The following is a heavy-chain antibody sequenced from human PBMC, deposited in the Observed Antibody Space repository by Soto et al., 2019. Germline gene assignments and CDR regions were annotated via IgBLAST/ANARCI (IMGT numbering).Heavy chain of an antibody. CDR1: GFAFGEYT. CDR2: ISWDVSST. J-gene: IGHJ3*01. D-gene: IGHD3-10*01. CDR3: ARTLKYYYGYHAFDF. Sequence: GGSLRLSCETSGFAFGEYTMHWVRQAPGKGLEWVSLISWDVSSTYYTDSAKGRFTISRDISKNSLYLQMNGLTIEDTALYFCARTLKYYYGYHAFDFWGQGTMVTVSS. V-gene: IGHV3-43*01.